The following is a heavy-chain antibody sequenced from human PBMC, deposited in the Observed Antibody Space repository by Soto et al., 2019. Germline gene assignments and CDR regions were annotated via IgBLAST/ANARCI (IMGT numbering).Heavy chain of an antibody. D-gene: IGHD3-3*01. CDR2: ITGSGDST. Sequence: EVQLLESGGGLVQPGGSLRLSCAASGFTISSYAMSWVRQAPGKGLEWVSAITGSGDSTYYADSVKGRFTVSRDNSKNTLYLQMNSLRAEDTAVYYCAKVFVFTIREGFDYWGLGTLVTVSS. V-gene: IGHV3-23*01. CDR1: GFTISSYA. J-gene: IGHJ4*02. CDR3: AKVFVFTIREGFDY.